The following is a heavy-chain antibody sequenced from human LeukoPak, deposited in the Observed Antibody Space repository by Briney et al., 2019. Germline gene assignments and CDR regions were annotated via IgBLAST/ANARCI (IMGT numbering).Heavy chain of an antibody. CDR1: GGSISSSSYY. V-gene: IGHV4-39*01. D-gene: IGHD2-2*01. CDR2: IYYSGST. CDR3: ARRVTVVVVPAAIDAFDI. J-gene: IGHJ3*02. Sequence: SETLSLTCTVSGGSISSSSYYWGWIRQPPGKGLEWIGSIYYSGSTYYNPSLKSRVTISVDTSKNQFSLKLSSVTAADTAVYYCARRVTVVVVPAAIDAFDIWGQGTMATVSS.